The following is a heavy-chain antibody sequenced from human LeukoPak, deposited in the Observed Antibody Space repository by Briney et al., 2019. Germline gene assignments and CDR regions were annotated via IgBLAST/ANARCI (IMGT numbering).Heavy chain of an antibody. Sequence: GASVKVSCKASGYTFTSYDINWVRQAPGQGLEWMGWINTNTGNPTYAQGFTGRFVFSLDTSVSTAYLQISSLKAEDTAVYYCGTTANWGSPPFDYWGQGTLVTVSS. CDR3: GTTANWGSPPFDY. J-gene: IGHJ4*02. CDR1: GYTFTSYD. D-gene: IGHD7-27*01. V-gene: IGHV7-4-1*02. CDR2: INTNTGNP.